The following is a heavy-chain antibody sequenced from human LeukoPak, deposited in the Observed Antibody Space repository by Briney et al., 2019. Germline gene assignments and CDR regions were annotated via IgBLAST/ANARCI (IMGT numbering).Heavy chain of an antibody. V-gene: IGHV3-74*01. J-gene: IGHJ3*02. D-gene: IGHD6-13*01. CDR1: GFTFTSYW. Sequence: GGSLRLSCATSGFTFTSYWMIWARQAPGKGLVWVSRIISNENSATYADSVKGRFTISRDNAKNTLYLQMNSLRAEDTAVYYCVRGGIASAFDIWGQGTMVTVSS. CDR3: VRGGIASAFDI. CDR2: IISNENSA.